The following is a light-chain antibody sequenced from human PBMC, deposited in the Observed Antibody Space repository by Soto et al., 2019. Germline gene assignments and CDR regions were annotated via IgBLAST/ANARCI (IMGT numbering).Light chain of an antibody. J-gene: IGKJ5*01. CDR3: QQLNSYPPP. CDR2: AAS. CDR1: QGISSY. V-gene: IGKV1-9*01. Sequence: IQLTQSPSSLSASVGDRVTITCRASQGISSYLAWYQQKPGKAPKLLIYAASTLQSGVPSRFSGSGSGTDFTLTISSLQPEDIATYYCQQLNSYPPPFGQGTRLEIK.